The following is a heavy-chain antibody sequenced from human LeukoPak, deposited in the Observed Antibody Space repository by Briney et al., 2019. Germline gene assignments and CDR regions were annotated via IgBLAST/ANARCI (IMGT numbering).Heavy chain of an antibody. V-gene: IGHV3-23*01. CDR1: GFTFSRFA. CDR2: ISGNGLQT. CDR3: AKDANYLDSSGYFIPFDY. D-gene: IGHD3-22*01. J-gene: IGHJ4*02. Sequence: AGRSLRLSCSASGFTFSRFAMTWVRHLPGKGLEWVSTISGNGLQTFYADSVKGRFSVSRDNSVNIVYLQMDSLRADDSALYSCAKDANYLDSSGYFIPFDYWGPGTLVTVAS.